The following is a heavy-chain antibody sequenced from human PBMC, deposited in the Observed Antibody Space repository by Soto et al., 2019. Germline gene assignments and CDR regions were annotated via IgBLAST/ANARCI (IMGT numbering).Heavy chain of an antibody. J-gene: IGHJ4*02. V-gene: IGHV3-23*01. CDR1: GFTFSSYA. CDR3: AKVQLDFWSGYSVIPLRRTEFDY. Sequence: GGSLRLSCAASGFTFSSYAMSWVRQAPGKGLEWVSAISGSGGSTYYAESVKGRFTISGGNSKNTLYLQMNSLRAEDTAVYYCAKVQLDFWSGYSVIPLRRTEFDYWGQGTLVTVSS. D-gene: IGHD3-3*01. CDR2: ISGSGGST.